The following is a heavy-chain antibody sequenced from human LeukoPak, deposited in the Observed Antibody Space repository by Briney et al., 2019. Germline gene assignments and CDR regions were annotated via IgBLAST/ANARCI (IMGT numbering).Heavy chain of an antibody. J-gene: IGHJ4*02. V-gene: IGHV1-8*01. D-gene: IGHD3-10*01. CDR2: MNPTSGNT. CDR3: ARGSAVRGVKVRLFDY. Sequence: ASVKVSCKASGYTFTSYDINWVRQATGQGLEWMGWMNPTSGNTGYAQKFQGRVTMTRNTSISTAYMELSSLRSEDTAVYYCARGSAVRGVKVRLFDYWGQGTLVTVSS. CDR1: GYTFTSYD.